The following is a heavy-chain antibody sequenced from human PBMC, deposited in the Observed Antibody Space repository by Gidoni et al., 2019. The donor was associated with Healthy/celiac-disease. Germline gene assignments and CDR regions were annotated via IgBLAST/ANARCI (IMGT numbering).Heavy chain of an antibody. CDR2: INSDGSST. CDR1: GFTFSSYW. Sequence: EVQLVESGGGLVQPGGSLRLSCAAAGFTFSSYWLHWVRQAPGKGLVWVSRINSDGSSTSYADSVKGRFTISRDNAKNTLYLQMNSLRAEDTAVYYCARGRYCSSTSCYSGLDWFDPWGQGTLVTVSS. D-gene: IGHD2-2*02. V-gene: IGHV3-74*01. CDR3: ARGRYCSSTSCYSGLDWFDP. J-gene: IGHJ5*02.